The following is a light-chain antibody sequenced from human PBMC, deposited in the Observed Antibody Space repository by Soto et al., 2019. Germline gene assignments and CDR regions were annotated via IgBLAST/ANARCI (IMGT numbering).Light chain of an antibody. J-gene: IGLJ1*01. Sequence: QTVVTQEPSFSVSPGGTVTLTCGFTSGSVSTNYYPSWYQQTPGQAPRTLIYNTNTRSSGVPDRFSGSILGNKAALTITGAQADDESDYYSELYLGSGIGVFGSGTKLIVL. CDR1: SGSVSTNYY. CDR2: NTN. V-gene: IGLV8-61*01. CDR3: ELYLGSGIGV.